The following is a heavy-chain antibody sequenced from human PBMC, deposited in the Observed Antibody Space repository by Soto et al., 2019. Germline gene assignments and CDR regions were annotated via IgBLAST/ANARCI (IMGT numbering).Heavy chain of an antibody. CDR3: ARVPDYYDSSGYLGAFDI. CDR1: GFTFSSYA. Sequence: QVQLVESGGGVVQPGRSLRLSCAASGFTFSSYAMHWVRQAPGKGLAWVAVISYGGSNKYYADSVKDRFTISRDNSKNSLYLQMNSLRAEDTAVYYCARVPDYYDSSGYLGAFDIWGQGTMVTVSS. J-gene: IGHJ3*02. CDR2: ISYGGSNK. V-gene: IGHV3-30-3*01. D-gene: IGHD3-22*01.